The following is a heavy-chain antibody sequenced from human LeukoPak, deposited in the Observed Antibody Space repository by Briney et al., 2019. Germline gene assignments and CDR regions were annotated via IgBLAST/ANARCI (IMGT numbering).Heavy chain of an antibody. CDR2: IYYSGST. CDR1: GGSISSYY. V-gene: IGHV4-39*01. Sequence: PSETLSLTCTVSGGSISSYYWGWIRQPPGKGLEWIGSIYYSGSTYYNPSLKSRVTISVDTSKNQFSLKLSSVTAADTAVYYCASPRGNMVRGTYMDVWGKGTTVTVSS. D-gene: IGHD3-10*01. J-gene: IGHJ6*03. CDR3: ASPRGNMVRGTYMDV.